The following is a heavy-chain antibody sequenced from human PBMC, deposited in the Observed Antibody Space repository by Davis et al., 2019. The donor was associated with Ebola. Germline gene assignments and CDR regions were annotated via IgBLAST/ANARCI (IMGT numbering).Heavy chain of an antibody. J-gene: IGHJ4*02. D-gene: IGHD3-16*01. CDR3: ARGRWGSG. CDR1: GGSSSGFY. Sequence: PGGSLRLSCAVYGGSSSGFYWSWIRQLPGKGLEWIGEINHSGSTNYNPSLKSRVTISVDTSKNQFSLKLSSVTAADTTVYYCARGRWGSGWGQGTLVTVSS. V-gene: IGHV4-34*01. CDR2: INHSGST.